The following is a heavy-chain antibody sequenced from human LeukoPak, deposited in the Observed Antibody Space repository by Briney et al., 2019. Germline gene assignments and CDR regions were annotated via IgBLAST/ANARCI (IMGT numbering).Heavy chain of an antibody. CDR1: AYSISSDYY. D-gene: IGHD3-16*01. Sequence: KTSETLSLTCAVSAYSISSDYYWGWIRQPPAKGLEWIVTIFHSGSIYYNPSLKSRVTISVDTSKNHFSLKLSSVTAADTAVYYCARHSQWGVVPWASDLWGQGTMVTVSS. CDR2: IFHSGSI. CDR3: ARHSQWGVVPWASDL. V-gene: IGHV4-38-2*01. J-gene: IGHJ3*01.